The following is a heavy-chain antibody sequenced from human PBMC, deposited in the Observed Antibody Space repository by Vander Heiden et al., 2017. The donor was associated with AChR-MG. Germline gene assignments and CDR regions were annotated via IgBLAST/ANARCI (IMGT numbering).Heavy chain of an antibody. V-gene: IGHV4-30-4*01. CDR1: GGSLSSGDYY. D-gene: IGHD2-2*01. CDR2: IYYSGST. CDR3: ARVGVPAAIPSYYYYGMDV. Sequence: QVQLQESGPGLVKPSQTLSLTCTVSGGSLSSGDYYWSWIRQPPGKGLEWIGYIYYSGSTYYNPSLKRRVTISVDTSKNQFSRKLSSVTAADTAVYYCARVGVPAAIPSYYYYGMDVWGQGTTVTVSS. J-gene: IGHJ6*02.